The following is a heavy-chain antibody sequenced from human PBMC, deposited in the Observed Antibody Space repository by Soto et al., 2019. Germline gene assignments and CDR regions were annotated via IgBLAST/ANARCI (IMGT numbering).Heavy chain of an antibody. CDR3: ARSIFDWAYFDY. CDR1: GGSISSSNW. J-gene: IGHJ4*02. D-gene: IGHD3-9*01. CDR2: IYHSGST. Sequence: LRKTLSLTCAVSGGSISSSNWWSWVRQPPGKGLEWIGEIYHSGSTNYNPSLKSRVTISVDKSKNQFSLKLSSVTAADTAVYYCARSIFDWAYFDYWGQGTLVTVSS. V-gene: IGHV4-4*03.